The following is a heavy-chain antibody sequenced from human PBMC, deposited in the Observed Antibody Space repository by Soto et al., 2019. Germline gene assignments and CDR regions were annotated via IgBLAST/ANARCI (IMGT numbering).Heavy chain of an antibody. Sequence: QVQLVESGGGVVQPGRSLRLSCAASGFTFSDYAMHWVRQPPGKGLEWVAIISTDGKNTYYGDSVKGRFTISRDDSTSTLSLQMNGLRPEDTAVYFCARVHCTTELCSGLYFYYALDVWCQGTNVTVSS. V-gene: IGHV3-30*01. CDR1: GFTFSDYA. D-gene: IGHD2-21*01. CDR3: ARVHCTTELCSGLYFYYALDV. J-gene: IGHJ6*02. CDR2: ISTDGKNT.